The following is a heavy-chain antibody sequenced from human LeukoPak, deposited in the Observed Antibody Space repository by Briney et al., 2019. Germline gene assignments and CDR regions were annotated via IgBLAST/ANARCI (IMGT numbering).Heavy chain of an antibody. V-gene: IGHV3-7*01. CDR1: KFTFSNYW. CDR2: TSQDGSNI. CDR3: ATTVAGYPDDYFDY. D-gene: IGHD6-19*01. Sequence: GGSLRLSCAASKFTFSNYWMSWVRQAPGKGLERVGHTSQDGSNIYYVDSVRGRFTISRDNAKNSLYLQMNSLRAEDTAVYYCATTVAGYPDDYFDYWGQGTLVTVSS. J-gene: IGHJ4*02.